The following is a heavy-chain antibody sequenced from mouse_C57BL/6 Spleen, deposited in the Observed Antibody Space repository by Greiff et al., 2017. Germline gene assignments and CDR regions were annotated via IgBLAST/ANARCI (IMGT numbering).Heavy chain of an antibody. CDR3: VSYYYGSSYWFAY. CDR1: GFSFNTYA. J-gene: IGHJ3*01. D-gene: IGHD1-1*01. Sequence: EVKLMESGGGLVQPKGSLKLSCAASGFSFNTYAMNWVRQAPGKGLEWVARIRSKSNNYATYYADSVKDRFTISRDDSESMLYLQMNNLKTEDTAMYYCVSYYYGSSYWFAYWGQGTLVTVSA. V-gene: IGHV10-1*01. CDR2: IRSKSNNYAT.